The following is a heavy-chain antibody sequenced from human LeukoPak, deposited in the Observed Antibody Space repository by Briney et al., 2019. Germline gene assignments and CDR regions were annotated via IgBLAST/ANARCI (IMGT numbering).Heavy chain of an antibody. CDR3: ARGQHMGSSWAFDY. V-gene: IGHV1-46*01. CDR2: ISPSGGST. CDR1: GYTFTSNY. D-gene: IGHD6-13*01. Sequence: ASVKVSCKAFGYTFTSNYMHWVRQAPGQGPEWMGVISPSGGSTTYAQKFQGRVTLTRDMSTSTDYLELSSLRSEDTAVYYCARGQHMGSSWAFDYWGQGTLVTVSS. J-gene: IGHJ4*02.